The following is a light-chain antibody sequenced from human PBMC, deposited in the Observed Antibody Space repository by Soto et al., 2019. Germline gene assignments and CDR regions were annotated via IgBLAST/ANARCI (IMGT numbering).Light chain of an antibody. J-gene: IGKJ3*01. CDR3: QKYSSVPV. CDR1: QGSRNF. CDR2: AAS. Sequence: DIQMTQSPTSLSASVGDRVTITCRASQGSRNFVAWYQQKPGKAPKLLIYAASTLQSGVPSRFSGSGSGTDFTLTINSLQPEDAATYSCQKYSSVPVFGPGTKVEIK. V-gene: IGKV1-27*01.